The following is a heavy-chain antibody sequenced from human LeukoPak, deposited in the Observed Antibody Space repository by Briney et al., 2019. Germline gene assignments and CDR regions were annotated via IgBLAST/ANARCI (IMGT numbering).Heavy chain of an antibody. Sequence: PGGSLKLSCAASGFSFSSYWMSWVRRAPGKGLEWVANINLDGNGRFYVDSVKGRFTISRDNNKKSVYLQMNSLRAEDTAVYYCARVSESEWSFDLWGRGTLVTVSS. J-gene: IGHJ2*01. CDR3: ARVSESEWSFDL. D-gene: IGHD1-14*01. CDR1: GFSFSSYW. CDR2: INLDGNGR. V-gene: IGHV3-7*01.